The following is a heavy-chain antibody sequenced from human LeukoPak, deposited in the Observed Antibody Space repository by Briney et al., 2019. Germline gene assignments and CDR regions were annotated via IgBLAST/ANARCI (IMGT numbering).Heavy chain of an antibody. D-gene: IGHD3-22*01. V-gene: IGHV1-46*01. CDR1: GYTFTSYY. CDR2: INPSGGST. Sequence: ASVKVSCKASGYTFTSYYMHWVRQAPGQGLEWMGIINPSGGSTSYAQKFQGRVTMTRDMSTSTVYMELSSLRSEDTAVYYCAVMGDYYDSSGYLPNRSFDYWGQGTLVTVSS. CDR3: AVMGDYYDSSGYLPNRSFDY. J-gene: IGHJ4*02.